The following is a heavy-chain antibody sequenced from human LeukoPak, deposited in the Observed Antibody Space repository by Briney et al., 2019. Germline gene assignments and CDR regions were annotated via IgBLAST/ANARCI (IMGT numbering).Heavy chain of an antibody. CDR3: ARLTVLRYFDWLPY. D-gene: IGHD3-9*01. CDR2: IYYSGST. Sequence: SETLSLTCTVSGGSISSHYWSWIRQPPGKGLEWIGYIYYSGSTNYNPSLKSRVTISVDTSKNQFSLKLSSVTTADTAVYYCARLTVLRYFDWLPYWGQGTLVTVSS. CDR1: GGSISSHY. V-gene: IGHV4-59*11. J-gene: IGHJ4*02.